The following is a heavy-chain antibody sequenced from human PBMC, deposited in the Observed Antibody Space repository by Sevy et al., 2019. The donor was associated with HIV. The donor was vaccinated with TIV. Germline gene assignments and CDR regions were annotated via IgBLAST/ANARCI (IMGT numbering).Heavy chain of an antibody. CDR2: IRSKAYGGTT. CDR1: GFTFGDYA. Sequence: GGSLRLSCTASGFTFGDYAMSWFRQAPGKGLEWVGFIRSKAYGGTTEYAASVKGRFTISRDDSKSIAYLQMNSLKTEDTAVYYCTRDQNWNGGIFDYWGQGTLVTVSS. V-gene: IGHV3-49*03. D-gene: IGHD1-1*01. J-gene: IGHJ4*02. CDR3: TRDQNWNGGIFDY.